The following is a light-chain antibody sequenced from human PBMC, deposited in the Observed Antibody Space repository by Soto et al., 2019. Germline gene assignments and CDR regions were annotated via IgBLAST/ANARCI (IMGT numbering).Light chain of an antibody. J-gene: IGKJ4*01. CDR2: GAS. CDR3: QQYVSSLL. V-gene: IGKV3-20*01. Sequence: EIVLTQSPGTLSLSPGERATLSCRASQSVSSSYLAWYQQKPGQAPRLVIYGASSRATGIPVRFSGSGSGTDFTLTISRLEPEDFAVYYCQQYVSSLLFGGGTKVEIK. CDR1: QSVSSSY.